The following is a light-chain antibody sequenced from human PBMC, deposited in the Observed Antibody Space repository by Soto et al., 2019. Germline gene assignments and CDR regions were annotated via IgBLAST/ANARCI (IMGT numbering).Light chain of an antibody. V-gene: IGKV3-20*01. CDR2: GAS. CDR1: QSVSSNY. CDR3: QQHGSSPPSWT. Sequence: ETVLTQSPGTLSLSPGERATLFCRASQSVSSNYLAWYQQKPGQAPRLLIYGASGRATGIPDRFSGSGSGTDFTLTISRLEPEDFAVYYCQQHGSSPPSWTFGQGTKVEIK. J-gene: IGKJ1*01.